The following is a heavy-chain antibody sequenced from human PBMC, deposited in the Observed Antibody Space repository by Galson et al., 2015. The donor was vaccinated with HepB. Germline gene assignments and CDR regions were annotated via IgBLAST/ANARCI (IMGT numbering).Heavy chain of an antibody. CDR1: GYTFTSYA. CDR3: ARTIYPNEANWFDP. Sequence: SVKVSCKASGYTFTSYAMNWVRQAPGQGLEWMGWINTNTVSPTYAQGFTGRFVFSLDTSVSTAYLQISSLKAEDTAVYYCARTIYPNEANWFDPWGQGTLVTVSS. V-gene: IGHV7-4-1*02. J-gene: IGHJ5*02. D-gene: IGHD1-1*01. CDR2: INTNTVSP.